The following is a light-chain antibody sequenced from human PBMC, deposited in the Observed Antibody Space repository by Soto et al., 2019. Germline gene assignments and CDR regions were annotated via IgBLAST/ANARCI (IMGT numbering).Light chain of an antibody. J-gene: IGLJ1*01. CDR2: DNN. Sequence: QSVLTQPPSVSAAPGQKVTISCSGSSSNIGNNYVSWYQQLPGTAPKVLIYDNNKRPSGIPDRFSGSKSGTSATLGITGLQTGDEADYYCGTWDSRLSALYVFGTGTKVTVL. CDR3: GTWDSRLSALYV. V-gene: IGLV1-51*01. CDR1: SSNIGNNY.